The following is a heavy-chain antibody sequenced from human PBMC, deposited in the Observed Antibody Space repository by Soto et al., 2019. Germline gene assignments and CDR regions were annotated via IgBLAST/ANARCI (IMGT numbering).Heavy chain of an antibody. CDR2: INPSSGGT. Sequence: GASVMVSCKDSGYTFSAYYVHWVREAPGQGLEWMGWINPSSGGTIYTQRFQGRVTMTTDTSISTVYMELSRMTSDDTAVYYCAREMGVIGAPGYTWFDPWGQGALVTVSS. D-gene: IGHD1-26*01. CDR3: AREMGVIGAPGYTWFDP. V-gene: IGHV1-2*02. CDR1: GYTFSAYY. J-gene: IGHJ5*02.